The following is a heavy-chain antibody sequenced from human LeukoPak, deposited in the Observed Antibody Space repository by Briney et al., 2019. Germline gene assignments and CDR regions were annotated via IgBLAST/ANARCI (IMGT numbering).Heavy chain of an antibody. CDR3: AREGQLLWFGEEDAFDI. D-gene: IGHD3-10*01. V-gene: IGHV3-48*01. J-gene: IGHJ3*02. CDR2: ISSSSSTI. CDR1: GFTFSTYS. Sequence: GVLRLSCAASGFTFSTYSMNWVRQAPGKGLEWVSYISSSSSTIYYADSVKGRFTISRDNAKNSLYLQVNSLRAEDTAMYYCAREGQLLWFGEEDAFDIWGQGTMVTVSS.